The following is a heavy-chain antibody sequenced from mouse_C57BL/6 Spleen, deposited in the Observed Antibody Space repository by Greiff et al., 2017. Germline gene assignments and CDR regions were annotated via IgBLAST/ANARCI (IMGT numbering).Heavy chain of an antibody. CDR3: ARYLGDGYSFDY. Sequence: QVQLQQPGAELVKPGASVKLSCKASGYTFTSYWMQWVKQRPGQGLEWIGEIDPSASYTNYNQKFKGKATLTVYTSSSTAYMQLSSLTSEDSAVYYCARYLGDGYSFDYWGKGTTLTVSS. J-gene: IGHJ2*01. D-gene: IGHD2-3*01. CDR1: GYTFTSYW. V-gene: IGHV1-50*01. CDR2: IDPSASYT.